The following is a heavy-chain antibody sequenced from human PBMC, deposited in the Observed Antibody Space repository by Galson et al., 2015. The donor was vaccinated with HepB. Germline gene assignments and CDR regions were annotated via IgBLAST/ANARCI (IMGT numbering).Heavy chain of an antibody. CDR2: FDPEDGET. D-gene: IGHD3-22*01. J-gene: IGHJ1*01. CDR3: AQAGHSSGYYRGYFQH. V-gene: IGHV1-24*01. CDR1: GYTLTEFS. Sequence: CKVSGYTLTEFSMHWVRQAPGKGLEWMGGFDPEDGETIYAQNFQGRVTMTEDTSTDTAYMELSSLRSEDAAVYYCAQAGHSSGYYRGYFQHWGQGTLVTVSS.